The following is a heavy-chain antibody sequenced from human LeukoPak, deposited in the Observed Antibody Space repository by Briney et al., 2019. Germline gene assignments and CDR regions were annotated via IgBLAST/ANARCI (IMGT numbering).Heavy chain of an antibody. Sequence: GGSLRLSCAASGFTFSSYSMNWVRQAPGKGLEWVSSISSSSSYIYYADSVKGRFTISRDNAKNSLYLQMNSLRAEDTAVYDCARDPTTVTTDDYWGQGTLVTVSS. V-gene: IGHV3-21*01. CDR2: ISSSSSYI. D-gene: IGHD4-17*01. CDR1: GFTFSSYS. J-gene: IGHJ4*02. CDR3: ARDPTTVTTDDY.